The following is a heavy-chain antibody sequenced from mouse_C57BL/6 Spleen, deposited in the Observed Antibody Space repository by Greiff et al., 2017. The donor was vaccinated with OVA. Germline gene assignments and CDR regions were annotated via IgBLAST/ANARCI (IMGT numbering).Heavy chain of an antibody. CDR3: ARRGAYFDY. V-gene: IGHV1-64*01. J-gene: IGHJ2*01. CDR2: IHPNSGST. CDR1: GYTFTSYW. Sequence: VHVKQPGAELVKPGASVKLSCKASGYTFTSYWMHWVKQRPGQGLEWIGMIHPNSGSTNYNEKFKSKATLTVDKSSSTAYMQLSSLTSEDSAVYYCARRGAYFDYWGQGTTLTVSS.